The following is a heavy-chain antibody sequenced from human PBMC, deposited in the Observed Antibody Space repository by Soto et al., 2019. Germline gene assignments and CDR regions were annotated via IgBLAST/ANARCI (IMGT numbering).Heavy chain of an antibody. D-gene: IGHD3-16*01. V-gene: IGHV1-46*01. CDR2: INPSGGST. CDR3: ARDSKGGDGMDV. Sequence: QVQLVQSGAEVKKPGASVKVSCKASGYTFTSYYMHWVRQAPGQGLEWMGIINPSGGSTSYAQKFQGRVTMPRDTSTSTVYMELSSLRSEDTAVYYCARDSKGGDGMDVCGQGTTVTVSS. CDR1: GYTFTSYY. J-gene: IGHJ6*02.